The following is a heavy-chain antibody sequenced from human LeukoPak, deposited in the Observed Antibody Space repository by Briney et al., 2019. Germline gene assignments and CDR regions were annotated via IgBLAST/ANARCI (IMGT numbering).Heavy chain of an antibody. Sequence: QPGGSLRLSCAASGFTFSSYWMSWVRQAPGKGLEWVANIKQDGSEKYYVDSVKGRFTISRDNAKNSLYLQMNSLRAEDTAVYYCAKDLGNYYDSSGYDYWGQGTLVTVSS. CDR2: IKQDGSEK. CDR3: AKDLGNYYDSSGYDY. D-gene: IGHD3-22*01. CDR1: GFTFSSYW. J-gene: IGHJ4*02. V-gene: IGHV3-7*03.